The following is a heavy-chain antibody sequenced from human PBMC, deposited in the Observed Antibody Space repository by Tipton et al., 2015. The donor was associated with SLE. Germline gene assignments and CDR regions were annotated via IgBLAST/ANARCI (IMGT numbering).Heavy chain of an antibody. D-gene: IGHD1-26*01. Sequence: GSLRLSCAASAFTFSNYWMHWVRQAPGKGLVWVSCINSDGTNSIYADSVKGRFSISRDNAKNTLYLQMNSLSAEDTAVYYCASALVGARGDFDYWGQGTLVTVSS. CDR1: AFTFSNYW. V-gene: IGHV3-74*01. J-gene: IGHJ4*02. CDR2: INSDGTNS. CDR3: ASALVGARGDFDY.